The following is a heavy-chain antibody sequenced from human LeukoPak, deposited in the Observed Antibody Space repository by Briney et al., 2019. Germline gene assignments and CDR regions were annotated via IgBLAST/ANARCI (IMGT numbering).Heavy chain of an antibody. D-gene: IGHD2-15*01. V-gene: IGHV5-51*01. CDR1: GYSFTSYW. CDR2: IYPGDSDT. CDR3: ARHAAGYCSGGSCHLTYNWFDP. J-gene: IGHJ5*02. Sequence: GESLKISGKGSGYSFTSYWIGWLRQIPGKGLECMGIIYPGDSDTRYSPSFQGQVTISADKSISTAYLQWSSLKASDTAMYYCARHAAGYCSGGSCHLTYNWFDPWGQGTLVTVSS.